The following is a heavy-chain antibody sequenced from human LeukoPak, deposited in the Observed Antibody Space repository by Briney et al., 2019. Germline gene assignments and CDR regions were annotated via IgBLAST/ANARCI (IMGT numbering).Heavy chain of an antibody. CDR2: IYYSGST. D-gene: IGHD3-3*01. CDR1: GGSISSSSYY. CDR3: ARHHDFWSGYSSGWFDP. J-gene: IGHJ5*02. Sequence: PSQTLSLTCTVSGGSISSSSYYWGWIRQPPGKGLEWIGSIYYSGSTYYNPSLKSRVAISVDTSKNQFSLKLSSVTAADTAVYYCARHHDFWSGYSSGWFDPWGQGTLVTVSS. V-gene: IGHV4-39*01.